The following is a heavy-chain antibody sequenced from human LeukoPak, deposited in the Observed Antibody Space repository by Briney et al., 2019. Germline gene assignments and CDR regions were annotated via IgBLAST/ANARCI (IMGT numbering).Heavy chain of an antibody. CDR2: VKPNTGAT. Sequence: ASVKVSCTPSVHTFTCYYLHWVRQAPGQGLEWMGWVKPNTGATIYAEKFQGRVTMTRDTSIDTAYMEMRSLRSDDTAVYYCARDRVGSGWPRPWYFEFWGQGTLITVSS. D-gene: IGHD6-19*01. V-gene: IGHV1-2*02. J-gene: IGHJ4*02. CDR1: VHTFTCYY. CDR3: ARDRVGSGWPRPWYFEF.